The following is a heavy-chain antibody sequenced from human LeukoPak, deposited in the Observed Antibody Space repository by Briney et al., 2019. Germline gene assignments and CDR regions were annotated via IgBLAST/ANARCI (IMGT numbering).Heavy chain of an antibody. CDR3: ARGHYDFWSGDYYYGMDV. J-gene: IGHJ6*02. V-gene: IGHV1-69*13. Sequence: SVKVSCKASGGTFSSYAISWVRQAPGQGLEWMGGIVPIFGTAKYAQKFQGRVTITADESTSTAYMELSSLRSEDTAVYYCARGHYDFWSGDYYYGMDVWGQGTTVTVSS. CDR1: GGTFSSYA. D-gene: IGHD3-3*01. CDR2: IVPIFGTA.